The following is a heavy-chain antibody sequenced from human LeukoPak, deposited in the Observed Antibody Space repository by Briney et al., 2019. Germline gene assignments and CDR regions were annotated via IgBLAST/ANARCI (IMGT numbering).Heavy chain of an antibody. CDR2: ISSSRSYI. J-gene: IGHJ4*02. CDR1: GFTFSSYS. D-gene: IGHD6-13*01. CDR3: ARESSSSWRFDY. Sequence: GGSLRLSCAASGFTFSSYSMNWVRQAPGKGLEWVSSISSSRSYIYYADSVKGRFTISRDNAKNSLYLQMNSLRAEDTAVYHCARESSSSWRFDYWGQGTLVTVSS. V-gene: IGHV3-21*01.